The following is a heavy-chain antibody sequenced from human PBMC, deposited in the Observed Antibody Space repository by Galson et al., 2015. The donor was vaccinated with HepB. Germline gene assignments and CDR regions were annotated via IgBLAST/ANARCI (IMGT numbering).Heavy chain of an antibody. J-gene: IGHJ5*02. Sequence: SLRLSCATSGFALNSYSVNWIRQAPGKGLEWVASISSSSSYIHYVDSVKGRFTISRDNAKNSLSLEMNSLRAEDTAVYYCARHGVVVSSEGDNWFDPWGQGTLVIVSS. CDR3: ARHGVVVSSEGDNWFDP. V-gene: IGHV3-21*06. D-gene: IGHD2-15*01. CDR1: GFALNSYS. CDR2: ISSSSSYI.